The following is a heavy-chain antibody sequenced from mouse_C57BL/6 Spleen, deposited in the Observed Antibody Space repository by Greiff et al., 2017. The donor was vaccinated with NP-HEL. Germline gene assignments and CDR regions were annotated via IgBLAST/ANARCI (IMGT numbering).Heavy chain of an antibody. CDR2: IYPGDGDT. D-gene: IGHD3-2*02. CDR3: ASAPSGYVAGFAY. Sequence: VQLQQSGPELVKPGASVKISCKASGYAFSSSWMNWVKQRPGQGLEWIGRIYPGDGDTNYNGKFKGKATLTADKSSSTAYMQLSSLTSEDSAVYFCASAPSGYVAGFAYWGQGTLVTVSA. V-gene: IGHV1-82*01. J-gene: IGHJ3*01. CDR1: GYAFSSSW.